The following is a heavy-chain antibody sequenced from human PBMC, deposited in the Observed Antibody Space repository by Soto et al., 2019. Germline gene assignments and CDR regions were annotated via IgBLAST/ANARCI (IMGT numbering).Heavy chain of an antibody. V-gene: IGHV3-11*01. Sequence: QMQLVESGGGLVKPGGSLRLSCAASRFTFSNDFMTWIRQAPGKGLEFISYISGSGTIKYYADSVKGRFTISRDNAKNSLYLQMNSLRAEDRAVYYCASGACSSYDCYFDFLGQGALVTVSS. CDR1: RFTFSNDF. J-gene: IGHJ4*02. CDR2: ISGSGTIK. D-gene: IGHD5-12*01. CDR3: ASGACSSYDCYFDF.